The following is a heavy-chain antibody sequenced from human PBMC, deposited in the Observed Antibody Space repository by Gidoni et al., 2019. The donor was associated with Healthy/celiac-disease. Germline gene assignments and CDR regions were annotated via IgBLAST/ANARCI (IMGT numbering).Heavy chain of an antibody. CDR2: ISGSGGST. Sequence: EVQLLESGGGLVPPGVSLRLSCSASGFPFRYYAMSLFGQAAGKGLEGVSAISGSGGSTYYADTVKGRFTISRDNSKNTLYLQMNSLRAEDTAVYYCAKSMRVDQLLIQWLEPGAFDIWGQGTMVTVSS. D-gene: IGHD6-19*01. CDR1: GFPFRYYA. J-gene: IGHJ3*02. CDR3: AKSMRVDQLLIQWLEPGAFDI. V-gene: IGHV3-23*01.